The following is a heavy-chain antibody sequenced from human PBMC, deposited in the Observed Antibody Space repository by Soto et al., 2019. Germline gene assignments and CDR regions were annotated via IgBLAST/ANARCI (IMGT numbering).Heavy chain of an antibody. V-gene: IGHV1-46*01. J-gene: IGHJ4*02. CDR3: ARGGGSYAHDY. D-gene: IGHD2-2*01. CDR1: GYTFTSYY. Sequence: ASVKVSCKASGYTFTSYYMHWVRQAPGQGLEWMGIINPSGGSTSYAQKFQGRVTMTRDTSTSTVYMELSGLTSEDTAVYYCARGGGSYAHDYWGQGTLVTVSS. CDR2: INPSGGST.